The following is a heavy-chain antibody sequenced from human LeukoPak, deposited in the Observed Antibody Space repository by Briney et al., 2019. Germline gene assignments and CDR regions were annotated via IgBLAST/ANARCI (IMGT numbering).Heavy chain of an antibody. CDR1: GYSFTSYW. Sequence: GESLKISCQGSGYSFTSYWISWVRQMPGKGLEWMGRIDPSDSYTNYSPSIQGHVTISADKSISTAYLQWSSLKASDTAMYYCAISVYSSSWSHLFYWGQGTLVTVSS. V-gene: IGHV5-10-1*01. J-gene: IGHJ4*02. CDR2: IDPSDSYT. CDR3: AISVYSSSWSHLFY. D-gene: IGHD6-13*01.